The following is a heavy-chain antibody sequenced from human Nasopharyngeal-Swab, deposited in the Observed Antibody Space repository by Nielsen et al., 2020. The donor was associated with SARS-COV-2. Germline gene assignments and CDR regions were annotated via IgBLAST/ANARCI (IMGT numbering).Heavy chain of an antibody. D-gene: IGHD2-8*01. V-gene: IGHV1-24*01. CDR1: GYTLTELS. J-gene: IGHJ6*02. Sequence: ASVKVSCKVSGYTLTELSMHWVRQAPGKGLEWMGGFDPEDGETIYAQKFQGRVTITADKSTSTAYMELSSLRSEDTAVYYCARDCTNGVCYTVAYYYYGMDVWGQGTTVTVSS. CDR2: FDPEDGET. CDR3: ARDCTNGVCYTVAYYYYGMDV.